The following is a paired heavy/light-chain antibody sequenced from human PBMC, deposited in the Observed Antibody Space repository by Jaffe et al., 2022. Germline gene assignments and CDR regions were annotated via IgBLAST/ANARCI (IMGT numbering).Heavy chain of an antibody. CDR1: GFSFSNYG. Sequence: QVQLVESGGGVVQPGGSLRLSCAASGFSFSNYGMHWVRQAPGKGLEWVAFIRYDESDEYYAESVKGRFTISRDNSKNTLYIQMNSLRAEDTAVYYCAKDRGQWLDYNMDVWGKGTTVTVSS. D-gene: IGHD6-19*01. J-gene: IGHJ6*03. CDR2: IRYDESDE. CDR3: AKDRGQWLDYNMDV. V-gene: IGHV3-30*02.
Light chain of an antibody. J-gene: IGKJ1*01. CDR3: QQYNNWPRT. CDR2: DAS. Sequence: EKVMTQSPATLSVSPGERATLSCRASQGVSSNLAWYQQKPGQAPRLLIYDASARATGIPARFSGSGSGTEFTLTISSLQSEDFAVYYCQQYNNWPRTFGQGTRVEIK. CDR1: QGVSSN. V-gene: IGKV3-15*01.